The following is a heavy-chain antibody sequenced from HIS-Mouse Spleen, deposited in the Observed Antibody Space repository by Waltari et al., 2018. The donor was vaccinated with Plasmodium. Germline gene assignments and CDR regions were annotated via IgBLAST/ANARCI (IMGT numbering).Heavy chain of an antibody. J-gene: IGHJ1*01. CDR2: INPNSGGT. D-gene: IGHD6-13*01. V-gene: IGHV1-2*02. CDR3: ARVLGYKAAAGTFVEYFQH. CDR1: GYTFTGYY. Sequence: QVQLVQSGAEVKKPGASVKVSCKASGYTFTGYYMHWVRPAPGHGLEGMGWINPNSGGTNYAQKFQGRVTMTRDTSISTAYMELSRLRSDDTAVYYCARVLGYKAAAGTFVEYFQHWGQGTLVTVSS.